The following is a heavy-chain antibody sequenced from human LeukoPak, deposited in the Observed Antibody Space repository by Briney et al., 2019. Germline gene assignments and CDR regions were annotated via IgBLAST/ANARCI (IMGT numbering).Heavy chain of an antibody. CDR3: AKDRDAYNFGADY. CDR2: ISWNSGSI. D-gene: IGHD5-24*01. Sequence: GGSLRLSCAASGFAFDDYAMHWVRQAPGKGLEWVSGISWNSGSIGYADSVKGRFTISRDNSKNTLYLQMNSLRAEDTAIYYCAKDRDAYNFGADYWGQGTLVTVSS. J-gene: IGHJ4*02. CDR1: GFAFDDYA. V-gene: IGHV3-9*01.